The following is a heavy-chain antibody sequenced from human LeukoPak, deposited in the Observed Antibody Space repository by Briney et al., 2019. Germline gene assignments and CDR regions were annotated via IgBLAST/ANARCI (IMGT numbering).Heavy chain of an antibody. CDR2: MNPNSGNT. CDR3: ARAGGYCGRISCPYYFDY. Sequence: GASVNVSCKASGYTFTGYYMHWVRQAPGRGLEWMGWMNPNSGNTGYAQKFQGRVTMTRNTSISTAYMELSSLRSEDTAVYYCARAGGYCGRISCPYYFDYWGQGSLVAVSS. J-gene: IGHJ4*02. CDR1: GYTFTGYY. D-gene: IGHD2-15*01. V-gene: IGHV1-8*02.